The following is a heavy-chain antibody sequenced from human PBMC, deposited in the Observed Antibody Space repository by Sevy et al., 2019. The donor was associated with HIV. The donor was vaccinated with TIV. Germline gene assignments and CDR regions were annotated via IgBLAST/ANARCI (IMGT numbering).Heavy chain of an antibody. CDR3: ARDGGINSGSYLNFDY. V-gene: IGHV3-21*01. CDR1: GFTFSSYS. Sequence: GGSLRLSCAASGFTFSSYSMNWVRQAPGKGLEWVSSISSSSSYIYYADSVKGRFTISRDNAKKSLYLQMNSLRAEDTAVYYCARDGGINSGSYLNFDYWGQGTLVTISS. J-gene: IGHJ4*02. D-gene: IGHD1-26*01. CDR2: ISSSSSYI.